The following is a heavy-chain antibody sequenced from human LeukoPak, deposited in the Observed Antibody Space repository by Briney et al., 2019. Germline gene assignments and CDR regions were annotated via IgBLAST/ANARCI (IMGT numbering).Heavy chain of an antibody. Sequence: GGSLRLSCAASGFTFSSYEMNWVRQAPGKGLEWVSYISSSGSTIYYADSVKGRFTISRDNAKNSLYLQMNSLRAVDTAVYYCARDSDIVVVVANEAFDIWGQGTMVTVSS. D-gene: IGHD2-15*01. CDR3: ARDSDIVVVVANEAFDI. V-gene: IGHV3-48*03. CDR1: GFTFSSYE. CDR2: ISSSGSTI. J-gene: IGHJ3*02.